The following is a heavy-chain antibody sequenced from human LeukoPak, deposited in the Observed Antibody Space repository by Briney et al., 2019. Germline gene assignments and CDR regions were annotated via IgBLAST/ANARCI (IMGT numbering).Heavy chain of an antibody. V-gene: IGHV3-53*04. CDR3: ARGPVDTAMVFFSY. Sequence: PGGSLRLSCAASGFTVSSNYMSWVRQAPGKGLEWVSVIYSGGSTYYADSVKGRFTTSRHNSKNTLYLRMNSLRAEDTAVYYCARGPVDTAMVFFSYWGQGTLVTVSS. CDR2: IYSGGST. J-gene: IGHJ4*02. CDR1: GFTVSSNY. D-gene: IGHD5-18*01.